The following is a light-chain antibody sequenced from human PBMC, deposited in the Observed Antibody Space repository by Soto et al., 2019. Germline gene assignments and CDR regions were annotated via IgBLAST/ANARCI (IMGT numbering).Light chain of an antibody. J-gene: IGKJ4*01. CDR2: AAS. CDR3: QKYTNVPT. Sequence: DIQMTQSPSSLSASVGDRVTITCRASQGISNYLAWYQQIPGQVPKLLISAASTLQSGVPSRFSGSGSGTDFTITISSLQHDDVATYYCQKYTNVPTFGGGTKVEIK. V-gene: IGKV1-27*01. CDR1: QGISNY.